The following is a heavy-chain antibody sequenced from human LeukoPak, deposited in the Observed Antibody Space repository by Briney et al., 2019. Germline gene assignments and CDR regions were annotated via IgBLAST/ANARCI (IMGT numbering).Heavy chain of an antibody. CDR2: INPFGGST. J-gene: IGHJ5*02. D-gene: IGHD3-22*01. Sequence: GASVKVSCKASGYTFTNYYMHWVRQAPGQGLEWMGIINPFGGSTNYAQKFQGRVTMTRETSTSTVCMELSSLRSEDTAVYYCARGNLYDSSGGYSYSNWIDTWGQGTLVTVSS. CDR1: GYTFTNYY. V-gene: IGHV1-46*01. CDR3: ARGNLYDSSGGYSYSNWIDT.